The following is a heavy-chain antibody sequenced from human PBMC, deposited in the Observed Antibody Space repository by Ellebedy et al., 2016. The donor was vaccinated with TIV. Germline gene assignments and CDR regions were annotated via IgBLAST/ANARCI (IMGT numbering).Heavy chain of an antibody. J-gene: IGHJ4*02. CDR2: INPNSGVT. CDR3: ARVGSGYDPVEN. D-gene: IGHD5-12*01. Sequence: ASVKVSCKASAYTFTGYSMHWVRHAPGQGLEWMGWINPNSGVTNDAQKFQGRVTMTRDTSISTAYMELSRLRSHDTAVYYCARVGSGYDPVENWGQGTLVTVSS. CDR1: AYTFTGYS. V-gene: IGHV1-2*02.